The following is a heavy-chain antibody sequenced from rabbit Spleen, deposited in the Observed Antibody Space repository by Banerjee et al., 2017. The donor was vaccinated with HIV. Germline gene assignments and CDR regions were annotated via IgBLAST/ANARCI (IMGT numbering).Heavy chain of an antibody. CDR3: VRDLSSGWGGVYYFNF. Sequence: QSLEESGGDLVKPGASLTLTCKAAGFSLNSGYDMCWVRQAPGKGLEWIACIYGGSSDSTYSATWAKGRFTISKTSSTTVTLQMTSLTVADTATYFCVRDLSSGWGGVYYFNFWGPGTLVTVS. V-gene: IGHV1S40*01. D-gene: IGHD4-1*01. CDR2: IYGGSSDST. CDR1: GFSLNSGYD. J-gene: IGHJ4*01.